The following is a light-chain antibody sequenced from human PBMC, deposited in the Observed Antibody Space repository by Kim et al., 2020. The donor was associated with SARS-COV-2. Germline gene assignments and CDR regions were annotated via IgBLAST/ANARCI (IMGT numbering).Light chain of an antibody. CDR1: AVSNQK. Sequence: STEQTARITSTGDAVSNQKAYWYQQKPSEAHVLVIYNDRERPAGTPGRFAGNSAGTTVTLTIRGVQAEDEAYYYCKSADSRSSWVFGGGTQLTVL. CDR3: KSADSRSSWV. V-gene: IGLV3-25*03. J-gene: IGLJ3*02. CDR2: NDR.